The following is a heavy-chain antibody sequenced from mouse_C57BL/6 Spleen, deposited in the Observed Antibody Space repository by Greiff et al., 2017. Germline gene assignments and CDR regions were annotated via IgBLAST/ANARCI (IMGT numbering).Heavy chain of an antibody. V-gene: IGHV5-17*01. CDR3: ARKIYYGDDEIYYYAMDD. CDR1: GFTFSDYG. J-gene: IGHJ4*01. Sequence: VHLVASGGGLVKPGGSLKLSCAASGFTFSDYGLHWVRPAPEKGLEWVAYISSGSSTIYYADTVKGRFTISRDNAKNTLFLQMTSLRSEDTAMYYCARKIYYGDDEIYYYAMDDWGQGTSVTVSS. CDR2: ISSGSSTI. D-gene: IGHD2-2*01.